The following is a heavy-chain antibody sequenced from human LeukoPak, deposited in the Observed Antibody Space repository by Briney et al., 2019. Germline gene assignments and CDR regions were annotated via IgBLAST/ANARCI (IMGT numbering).Heavy chain of an antibody. CDR2: ISSDGSNK. V-gene: IGHV3-30*04. D-gene: IGHD3-10*02. J-gene: IGHJ6*04. CDR1: GFTFSSYA. CDR3: AELGITMIGGV. Sequence: QTGGSLRLSCAASGFTFSSYAMHWVRQAPGKGLEWVAVISSDGSNKYYADSVKGRFTISRDNSKNTLYLQMNSLRAEDTAVYYCAELGITMIGGVWGKGTTVTISS.